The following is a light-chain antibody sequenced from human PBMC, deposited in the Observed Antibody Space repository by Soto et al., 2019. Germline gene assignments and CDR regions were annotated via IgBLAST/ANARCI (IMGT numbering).Light chain of an antibody. CDR2: DAS. CDR1: QTITTW. CDR3: QQYNTLSGT. V-gene: IGKV1-5*01. J-gene: IGKJ1*01. Sequence: DIQMTQSPSTLSASGGDRVTITCRASQTITTWLAWYQQKPGKAPKLLIYDASTLEIGVPSRFSGSGFGTEFSLTISSLQPDDFASYYCQQYNTLSGTFGQGTKVDIK.